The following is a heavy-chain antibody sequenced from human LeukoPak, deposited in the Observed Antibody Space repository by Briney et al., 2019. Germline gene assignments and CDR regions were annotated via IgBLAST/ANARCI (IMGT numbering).Heavy chain of an antibody. CDR3: AKVVAAVPYSKGPPDY. CDR2: IIPIFGTA. D-gene: IGHD4-11*01. Sequence: GASVKVSCKASGGTFSSYAISWVRQAPGQGLEWMGGIIPIFGTANYAQKFQGRVTITTDESTSTAYMELSSLRAEDTAVYYCAKVVAAVPYSKGPPDYWGQGTLVTVSS. J-gene: IGHJ4*02. CDR1: GGTFSSYA. V-gene: IGHV1-69*05.